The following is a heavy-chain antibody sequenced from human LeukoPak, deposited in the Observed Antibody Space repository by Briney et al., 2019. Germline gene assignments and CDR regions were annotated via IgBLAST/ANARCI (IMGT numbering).Heavy chain of an antibody. V-gene: IGHV4-59*01. CDR3: ARERGEDYSDAFDI. D-gene: IGHD4-11*01. J-gene: IGHJ3*02. Sequence: SETLSLTCTVSGDSISSYYWSWIRQPPGQGLEWIGYIFYSGSTSYNPSHKSRVTISIDTSKNQFSLKLSSVTAADTAVYYCARERGEDYSDAFDIWGQGTMVTVS. CDR1: GDSISSYY. CDR2: IFYSGST.